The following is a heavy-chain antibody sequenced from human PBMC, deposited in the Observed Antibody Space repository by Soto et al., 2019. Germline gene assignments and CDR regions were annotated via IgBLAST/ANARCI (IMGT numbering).Heavy chain of an antibody. J-gene: IGHJ6*02. CDR3: ARDHTSYYYGMDV. V-gene: IGHV3-30-3*01. Sequence: PGGSLRLSCAASGFTFSSYAMHWVRQAPGKGLEWVAVISYDGSNKYYADSVKGRFTISRDNSKNTLYLQMNSLRAEDTAVYYCARDHTSYYYGMDVWGQGTTVTASS. CDR1: GFTFSSYA. CDR2: ISYDGSNK.